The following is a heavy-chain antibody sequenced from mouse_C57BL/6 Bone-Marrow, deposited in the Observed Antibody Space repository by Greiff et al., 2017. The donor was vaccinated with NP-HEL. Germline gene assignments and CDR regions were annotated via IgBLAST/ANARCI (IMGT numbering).Heavy chain of an antibody. CDR2: INPSSGYT. Sequence: VQLQQSGAELARPGASVKMSCKASGYTFTSYTMHWVKQRPGQGLEWIGYINPSSGYTKYNQKFKDKATLTADKSSSTAYMQLSSLTSEDSAVYYCARSGPDAMDYWGQGTSVTVSS. CDR1: GYTFTSYT. J-gene: IGHJ4*01. V-gene: IGHV1-4*01. CDR3: ARSGPDAMDY. D-gene: IGHD3-1*01.